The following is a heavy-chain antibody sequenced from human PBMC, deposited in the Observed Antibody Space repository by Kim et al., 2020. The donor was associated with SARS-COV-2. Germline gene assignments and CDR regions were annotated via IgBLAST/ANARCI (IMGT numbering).Heavy chain of an antibody. CDR1: GFTFSSYS. Sequence: GGSLRLSCAASGFTFSSYSMNWVRQAPGKGLEWVSSISSSSSYIYYADSVKGRFTISRDNAKNSLYLQMNSLRAEDTAVYYCARDASGLVGATPGDAFDIWGQGTMVTVSS. V-gene: IGHV3-21*01. J-gene: IGHJ3*02. CDR2: ISSSSSYI. CDR3: ARDASGLVGATPGDAFDI. D-gene: IGHD1-26*01.